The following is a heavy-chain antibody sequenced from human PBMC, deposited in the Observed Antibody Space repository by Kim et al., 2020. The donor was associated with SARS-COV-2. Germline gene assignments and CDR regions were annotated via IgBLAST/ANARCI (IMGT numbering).Heavy chain of an antibody. CDR3: ARGAYGDVSFDY. CDR1: GYMFTSYG. J-gene: IGHJ4*02. V-gene: IGHV1-18*04. Sequence: ASVKVSCKACGYMFTSYGFSWVRQAPGQGLEWLGWISARDGNTKYGQKAQGRVIMTTDTSTNTAYMELWSLRSDDTAMYYFARGAYGDVSFDYWGQGTLV. D-gene: IGHD4-17*01. CDR2: ISARDGNT.